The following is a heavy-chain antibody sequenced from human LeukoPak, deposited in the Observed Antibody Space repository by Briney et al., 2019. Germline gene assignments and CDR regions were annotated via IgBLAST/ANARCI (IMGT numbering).Heavy chain of an antibody. D-gene: IGHD6-6*01. CDR3: SRSPLGQLDY. CDR2: IKQDGSEK. J-gene: IGHJ4*02. V-gene: IGHV3-7*01. Sequence: GGSLRLSCAASGFTFSSYYMTWVRQAPGKGLEWVSNIKQDGSEKYYEDSLKGPFTISRDNTKKSLYLQIYSTKAPETAMYYCSRSPLGQLDYWGQGTLVTVSS. CDR1: GFTFSSYY.